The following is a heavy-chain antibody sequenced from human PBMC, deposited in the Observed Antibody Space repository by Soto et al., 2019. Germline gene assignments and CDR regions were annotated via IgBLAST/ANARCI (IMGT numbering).Heavy chain of an antibody. CDR3: AKDFGAWSDS. CDR2: ISYDGTDK. V-gene: IGHV3-30*18. D-gene: IGHD6-19*01. J-gene: IGHJ5*02. CDR1: GFAFITYA. Sequence: QVHLVESGGGVVQPGRSLKLSCVGSGFAFITYAMHWVRQAPAKGLEWVALISYDGTDKYYADSVKGRFSISRDNSKQTLSLQMDSLRPEDTAVYYCAKDFGAWSDSWGQGTLVNVSS.